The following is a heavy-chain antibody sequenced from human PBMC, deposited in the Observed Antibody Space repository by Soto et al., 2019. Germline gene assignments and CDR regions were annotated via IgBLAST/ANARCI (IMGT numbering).Heavy chain of an antibody. CDR2: IYSSGTT. V-gene: IGHV4-4*07. J-gene: IGHJ4*02. D-gene: IGHD6-13*01. CDR1: GGSISGHY. Sequence: QVQLQESGPSLVRPSETLSLTCSVSGGSISGHYWSWIRLPAGRRLQWVGRIYSSGTTNYNPSLKSRVRMSVDTDRNSFSLRLDSVTAADTAVYYCARNCDIAATGTAFDSWGRGVLVTVSS. CDR3: ARNCDIAATGTAFDS.